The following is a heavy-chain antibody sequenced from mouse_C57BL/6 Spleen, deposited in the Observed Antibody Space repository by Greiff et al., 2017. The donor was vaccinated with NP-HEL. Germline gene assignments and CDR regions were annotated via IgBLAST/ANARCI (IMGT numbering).Heavy chain of an antibody. Sequence: ESGPGLVKPSQSLSLTCSVTGYSITSGYYWNWIRQFPGNKLEWMGYISYDGSNNYNPSLKNRISITRDTSKNQFFLKLNSVTTEDTATYYCARAYYSNPGNAMDYWGQGTSVTVSS. CDR3: ARAYYSNPGNAMDY. D-gene: IGHD2-5*01. CDR1: GYSITSGYY. V-gene: IGHV3-6*01. J-gene: IGHJ4*01. CDR2: ISYDGSN.